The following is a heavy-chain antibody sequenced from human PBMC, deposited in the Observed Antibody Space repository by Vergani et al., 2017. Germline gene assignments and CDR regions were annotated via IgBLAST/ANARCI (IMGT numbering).Heavy chain of an antibody. CDR3: ARVDGEDGMDV. D-gene: IGHD2-2*03. V-gene: IGHV4-59*01. CDR1: GGSISSYY. J-gene: IGHJ6*02. Sequence: QVQLQESGPGLVKPSETLSLTCTVSGGSISSYYWSWIRQPPGKGLEWIGYIYYSGSTNYNPSLKSRVTISVDTSKNQFSLKLSSVTAADTAVYSCARVDGEDGMDVWGQGTTVTVSS. CDR2: IYYSGST.